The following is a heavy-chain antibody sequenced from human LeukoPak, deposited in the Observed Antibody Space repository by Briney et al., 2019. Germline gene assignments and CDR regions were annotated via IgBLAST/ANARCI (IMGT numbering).Heavy chain of an antibody. CDR3: ARDRYSSTWNKRWFDT. CDR1: GFPFTTYG. J-gene: IGHJ5*02. D-gene: IGHD1-1*01. CDR2: ISGSGGVA. V-gene: IGHV3-23*01. Sequence: GGTLRLSCAASGFPFTTYGISWVRQAPGKGLEWVSVISGSGGVAYYVDSVKGRFTISRDNSKNTVYLEMNSLRVEDTAVHYCARDRYSSTWNKRWFDTWGQGTLVTVSS.